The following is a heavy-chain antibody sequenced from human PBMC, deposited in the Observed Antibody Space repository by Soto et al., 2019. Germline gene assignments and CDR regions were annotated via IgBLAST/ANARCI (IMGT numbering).Heavy chain of an antibody. CDR1: GGTFSSYA. CDR3: ARGKQWPTNWFDP. D-gene: IGHD6-19*01. J-gene: IGHJ5*02. V-gene: IGHV1-69*13. Sequence: SVKVSCKASGGTFSSYAISWVRQAPGQGLEWMGGIIPIFGTANYAQKFQGRVTITADESTSTAYMELSSLRSEDTAVYYCARGKQWPTNWFDPWGQGTLVTVSS. CDR2: IIPIFGTA.